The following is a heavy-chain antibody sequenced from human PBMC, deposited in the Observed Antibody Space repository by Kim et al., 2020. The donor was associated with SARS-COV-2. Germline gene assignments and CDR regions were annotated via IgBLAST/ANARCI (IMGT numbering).Heavy chain of an antibody. CDR2: IHFSGGT. D-gene: IGHD3-10*01. V-gene: IGHV4-61*02. CDR1: GGSISSGTYY. Sequence: SETLSLTCTVSGGSISSGTYYWSWIRPSAGQGLEWLGRIHFSGGTNSSPSLKSRVTISLDSTKNHFFLMMTSVTAADTAVYYCARGGSNFQYWGQGTLVTVSS. CDR3: ARGGSNFQY. J-gene: IGHJ1*01.